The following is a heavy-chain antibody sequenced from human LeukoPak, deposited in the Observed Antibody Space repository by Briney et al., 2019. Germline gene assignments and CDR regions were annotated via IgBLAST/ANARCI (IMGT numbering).Heavy chain of an antibody. CDR3: ARGGDTAMVDYFDY. J-gene: IGHJ4*02. D-gene: IGHD5-18*01. CDR2: ISSSSSTI. Sequence: GGSLRLSCAASGFAFSSYSMNWVRQAPGKGLEWVSYISSSSSTIYYADSVKGRFTISRDNAKNSLYLQMNSLRDEDTAVYYCARGGDTAMVDYFDYWGQGTLVTVSS. V-gene: IGHV3-48*02. CDR1: GFAFSSYS.